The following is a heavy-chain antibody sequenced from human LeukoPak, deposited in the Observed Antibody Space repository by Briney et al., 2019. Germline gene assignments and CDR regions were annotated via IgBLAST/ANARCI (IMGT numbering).Heavy chain of an antibody. Sequence: SETLSLTCTVSGDSISRYYWSWIRQPPGKGLEWIGYMSYSGSTYYNPSLKSRVTILLDTSKNQFSLRLSSVTAADTAVYYCASLGNEDGFDIWGQGTMVTVSS. CDR1: GDSISRYY. CDR3: ASLGNEDGFDI. D-gene: IGHD4-23*01. V-gene: IGHV4-59*01. CDR2: MSYSGST. J-gene: IGHJ3*02.